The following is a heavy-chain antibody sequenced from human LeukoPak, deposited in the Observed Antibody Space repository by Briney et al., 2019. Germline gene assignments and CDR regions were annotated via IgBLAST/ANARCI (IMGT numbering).Heavy chain of an antibody. J-gene: IGHJ6*03. Sequence: ASVKVSCKASGYTFTGYYMHWVRQAPGQGLEWMGWINPNSGGTNYAQKFQGRVIITRNTSISTAYMELSSLRSEDTAVYYCARGRGYCSSTSCYGFYYMDVWGKGTTVTVSS. CDR3: ARGRGYCSSTSCYGFYYMDV. CDR2: INPNSGGT. V-gene: IGHV1-2*02. D-gene: IGHD2-2*01. CDR1: GYTFTGYY.